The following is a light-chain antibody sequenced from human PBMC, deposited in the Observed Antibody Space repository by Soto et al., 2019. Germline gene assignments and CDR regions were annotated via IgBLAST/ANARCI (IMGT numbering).Light chain of an antibody. V-gene: IGKV1-39*01. J-gene: IGKJ3*01. Sequence: DIQMTQSPSALSASVGDRVTITCRASQNINIYLHWYQQKPGQAPELLIFDASRVRSGFPSRVSGSGSGTQFTLAISSLQPEDVSTYYCQQSYTSPPFTFGPGNKVDIK. CDR3: QQSYTSPPFT. CDR1: QNINIY. CDR2: DAS.